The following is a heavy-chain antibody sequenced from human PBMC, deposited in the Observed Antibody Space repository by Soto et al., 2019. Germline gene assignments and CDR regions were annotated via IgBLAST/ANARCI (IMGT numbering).Heavy chain of an antibody. CDR3: AKGPGTKYSIDD. CDR1: GGSISSGGYY. Sequence: PSETLSLTCTVSGGSISSGGYYWSWIRQHPGKGLEWIGYIYYSGSTYYNPSLKSRVTISVDTSKDQFSLKLSSVTAADTAVYYCAKGPGTKYSIDDWGQGTMVTVSS. D-gene: IGHD2-8*01. CDR2: IYYSGST. V-gene: IGHV4-31*03. J-gene: IGHJ4*02.